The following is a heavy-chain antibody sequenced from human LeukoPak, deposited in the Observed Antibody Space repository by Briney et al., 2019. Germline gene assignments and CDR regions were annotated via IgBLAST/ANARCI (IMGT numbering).Heavy chain of an antibody. J-gene: IGHJ4*02. D-gene: IGHD1-1*01. Sequence: PGGSLRLSRAPSGFTFSGYSMNWVRQAPGKGLEWVSSISSSSNYIHYADSVKGRFTISRDNAKNSLYLQVNGLRAEDTAVYYCAAFATSNAQWANFDFWGQGRLVTVSS. CDR1: GFTFSGYS. CDR2: ISSSSNYI. CDR3: AAFATSNAQWANFDF. V-gene: IGHV3-21*01.